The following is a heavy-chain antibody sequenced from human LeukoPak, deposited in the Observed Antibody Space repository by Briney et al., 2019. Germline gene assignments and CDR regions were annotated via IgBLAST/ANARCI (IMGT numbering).Heavy chain of an antibody. CDR2: IIPIFGTA. D-gene: IGHD2-21*02. Sequence: SVKVSCKASGGTFSSYAISWVRQAPGQGLEWMGGIIPIFGTANYAQKFQGRVTITADESTSTAYMELSSLRSEDTAVYYCAKEGYCGGDCYSDYWGQGTLVTVSS. J-gene: IGHJ4*02. CDR1: GGTFSSYA. CDR3: AKEGYCGGDCYSDY. V-gene: IGHV1-69*01.